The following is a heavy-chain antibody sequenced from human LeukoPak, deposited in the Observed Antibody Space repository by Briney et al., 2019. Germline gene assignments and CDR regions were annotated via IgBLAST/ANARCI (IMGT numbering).Heavy chain of an antibody. CDR1: GFTFSSYS. D-gene: IGHD6-13*01. CDR3: ARSTIAAPRWFDP. CDR2: IDGSSSST. J-gene: IGHJ5*02. V-gene: IGHV3-23*01. Sequence: GGSLRLSCAASGFTFSSYSMNWVRQAPGKGLEWVSAIDGSSSSTYYADSVKGRFAISRDNSKKTLYLQMSSLRAEDTALYYCARSTIAAPRWFDPWGQGTLVTVSS.